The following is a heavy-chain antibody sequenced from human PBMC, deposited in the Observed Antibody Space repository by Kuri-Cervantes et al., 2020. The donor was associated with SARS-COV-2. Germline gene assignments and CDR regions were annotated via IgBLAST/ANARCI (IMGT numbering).Heavy chain of an antibody. D-gene: IGHD2-15*01. CDR3: ASTVRSTTRWYYMDV. V-gene: IGHV3-43*01. CDR1: GFTFDDYT. Sequence: GESLKISCAASGFTFDDYTMHWVCQAPGKGLEWVSLISWDGCSTYYADSVKGRFTISRDNSKNSLYLQMNSLRTEETALYYCASTVRSTTRWYYMDVWGKGTTVTVSS. J-gene: IGHJ6*03. CDR2: ISWDGCST.